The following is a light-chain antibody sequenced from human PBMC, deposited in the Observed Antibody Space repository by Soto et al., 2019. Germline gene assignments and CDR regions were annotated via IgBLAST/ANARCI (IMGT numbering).Light chain of an antibody. CDR2: EVT. V-gene: IGLV2-14*01. Sequence: QSALTQPASVSGSPGPSIIISCTGTISDIGGYEYVSWYQQHPGKAPRLMIYEVTYRPSGVSNRFSGSKSGSTASLTISGLQADDEADYYCSSYTDSSTLGLYVFGTGTKVTVL. CDR1: ISDIGGYEY. J-gene: IGLJ1*01. CDR3: SSYTDSSTLGLYV.